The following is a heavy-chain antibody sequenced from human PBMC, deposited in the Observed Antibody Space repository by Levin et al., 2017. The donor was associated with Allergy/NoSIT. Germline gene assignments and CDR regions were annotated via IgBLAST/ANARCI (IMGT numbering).Heavy chain of an antibody. CDR3: ARTVLLWFGYFDY. D-gene: IGHD3-10*01. CDR1: GGSFSGYY. CDR2: INHSGST. V-gene: IGHV4-34*01. Sequence: SCAVYGGSFSGYYWSWIRQPPGKGLEWIGEINHSGSTNYNPSLKSRVTISVDTSKNQFSLKLSSVTAADTAVYYCARTVLLWFGYFDYWGQGTLVTVSS. J-gene: IGHJ4*02.